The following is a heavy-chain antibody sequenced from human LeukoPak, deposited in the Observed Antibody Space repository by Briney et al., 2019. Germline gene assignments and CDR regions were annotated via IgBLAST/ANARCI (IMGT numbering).Heavy chain of an antibody. CDR1: GGSLNNYG. D-gene: IGHD3/OR15-3a*01. J-gene: IGHJ4*02. CDR3: ATDLQSDFWTGYYWDY. CDR2: IIPMFGTT. Sequence: SVKVSCKASGGSLNNYGVSWLRQAPGQGLQWMGRIIPMFGTTIYAEKFQGRVTISADKSTNTAYVEVSRLNSDDTAVYYCATDLQSDFWTGYYWDYWGQGTLVTVSS. V-gene: IGHV1-69*06.